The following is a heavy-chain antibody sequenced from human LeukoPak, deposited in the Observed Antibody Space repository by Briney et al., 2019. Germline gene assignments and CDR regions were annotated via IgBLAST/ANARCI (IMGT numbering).Heavy chain of an antibody. CDR3: ARVGSSGYWYYFDY. V-gene: IGHV3-23*01. J-gene: IGHJ4*02. Sequence: GGSLRLSCAASGFTFSSYAMSWVRQAPGKGLEWVSAISGSGGSTYYADSVKGRFTISRDNAKNSLYLQMNSLRAEDTAVYYCARVGSSGYWYYFDYWGQGTLVTVSS. CDR1: GFTFSSYA. D-gene: IGHD3-22*01. CDR2: ISGSGGST.